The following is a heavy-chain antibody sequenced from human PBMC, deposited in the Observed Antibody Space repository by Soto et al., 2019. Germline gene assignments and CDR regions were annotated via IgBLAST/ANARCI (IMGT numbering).Heavy chain of an antibody. J-gene: IGHJ6*02. Sequence: PSETLSLSCTVSGGSISSGGYYWSWIRQHPGKGLEWIGYIYYSGSTYYNPSLKSRVTISVDTSKNQFSLKLSSVTAADTAVYYCARVPYTDYGMDVWGQGTTVTVSS. V-gene: IGHV4-31*03. CDR2: IYYSGST. CDR3: ARVPYTDYGMDV. D-gene: IGHD1-1*01. CDR1: GGSISSGGYY.